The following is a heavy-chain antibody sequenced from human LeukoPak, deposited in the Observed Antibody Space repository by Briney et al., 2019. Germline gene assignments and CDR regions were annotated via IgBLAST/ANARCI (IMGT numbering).Heavy chain of an antibody. V-gene: IGHV1-69*02. CDR1: GGTFSSYT. CDR2: IVPILGIA. Sequence: GSSVKVSCKASGGTFSSYTISWVRQAPGQGLEWMGRIVPILGIANYAQKFQGRATITADKSTSTAYMELSSLRSEDTAVYYCARFQDYDFWSGYPPADYYYYMDVWGKGTTVIVSS. J-gene: IGHJ6*03. D-gene: IGHD3-3*01. CDR3: ARFQDYDFWSGYPPADYYYYMDV.